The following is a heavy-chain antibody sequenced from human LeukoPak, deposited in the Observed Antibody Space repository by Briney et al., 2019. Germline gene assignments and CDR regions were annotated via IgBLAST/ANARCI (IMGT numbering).Heavy chain of an antibody. CDR2: ISSSSSYI. CDR3: ARDQYSSGWFDPVDY. CDR1: GFTFSSYS. J-gene: IGHJ4*02. V-gene: IGHV3-21*01. D-gene: IGHD6-19*01. Sequence: GGSLRLSCAASGFTFSSYSMNWVRQAPGKGLGWVSSISSSSSYIYYADSVKGRFTISRDNAKNSLYLQMNSLRAEDTAVYYCARDQYSSGWFDPVDYWGQGTLVTVSS.